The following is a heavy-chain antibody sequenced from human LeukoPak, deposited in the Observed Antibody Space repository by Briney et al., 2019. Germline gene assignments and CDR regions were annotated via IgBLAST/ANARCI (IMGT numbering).Heavy chain of an antibody. J-gene: IGHJ4*02. D-gene: IGHD3-16*01. CDR3: AKDCFPFTWRLLWDY. CDR1: GFTFSSYW. Sequence: PGGSLRLSCAASGFTFSSYWMHWVRQAPGKGLEWVSAISGSGGSTYYAYSVKGRFTISRDNSKNTLYLQMNSLRAEDTAVYYCAKDCFPFTWRLLWDYWGQGTLVTVSS. V-gene: IGHV3-23*01. CDR2: ISGSGGST.